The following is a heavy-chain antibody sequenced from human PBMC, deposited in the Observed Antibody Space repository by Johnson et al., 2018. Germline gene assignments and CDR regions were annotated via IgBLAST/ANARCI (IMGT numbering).Heavy chain of an antibody. D-gene: IGHD3-22*01. CDR1: GGTFSSYA. CDR2: IIPLFGTA. CDR3: ASYWVGRTDEYYYDSSGYSAEDFQH. V-gene: IGHV1-69*01. Sequence: QVQLVQSGAEVTKPGSSVKVSCKASGGTFSSYAISWVRQAPGQGLEWMGGIIPLFGTAHYAQKFQGRVTITADESTSTAYMERSSLRSEDTAVYYCASYWVGRTDEYYYDSSGYSAEDFQHWGQGTLVTVSS. J-gene: IGHJ1*01.